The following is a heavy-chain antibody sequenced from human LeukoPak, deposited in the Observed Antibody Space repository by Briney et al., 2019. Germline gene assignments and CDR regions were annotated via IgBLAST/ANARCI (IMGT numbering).Heavy chain of an antibody. CDR2: IRYDGSNE. J-gene: IGHJ4*02. CDR3: AKAEGIAAAGTDY. D-gene: IGHD6-13*01. CDR1: GYTFSSYG. V-gene: IGHV3-30*02. Sequence: GGSLRLSCAASGYTFSSYGMHWVRQAPGKGREWVAFIRYDGSNEYYADSVKGRFTISRDNSKNTLYLQMNSLRAEDTAVYYCAKAEGIAAAGTDYWGQGTLVTVSS.